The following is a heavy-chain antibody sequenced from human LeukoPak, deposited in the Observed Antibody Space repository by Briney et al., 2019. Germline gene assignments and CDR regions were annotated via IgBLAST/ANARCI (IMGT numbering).Heavy chain of an antibody. V-gene: IGHV4-31*03. CDR2: KYYSGSA. CDR1: GVSVSDGRYY. D-gene: IGHD2-2*01. Sequence: SRTLSLTCSVSGVSVSDGRYYWTWIRQHPGKGLEWIGYKYYSGSAKYNPSLKSRLTISIDTSKNQFSLQLSSVTAADTATYYCATPYCSSLSCLDVFNMWGQGTRVTVSS. CDR3: ATPYCSSLSCLDVFNM. J-gene: IGHJ3*02.